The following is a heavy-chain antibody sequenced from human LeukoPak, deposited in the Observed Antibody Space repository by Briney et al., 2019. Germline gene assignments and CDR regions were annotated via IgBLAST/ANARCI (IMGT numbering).Heavy chain of an antibody. V-gene: IGHV3-23*01. J-gene: IGHJ4*02. Sequence: GGSLRLSCAASGFTFSTYSMNWVRQAPGKGLEWVSGISDSGGRTDYADSVKGRFTISRDNSKNTLYLQMNSLRAEDTAVHYCAPYTYYSDHWGQGTLVTVSS. CDR3: APYTYYSDH. CDR1: GFTFSTYS. D-gene: IGHD2-2*02. CDR2: ISDSGGRT.